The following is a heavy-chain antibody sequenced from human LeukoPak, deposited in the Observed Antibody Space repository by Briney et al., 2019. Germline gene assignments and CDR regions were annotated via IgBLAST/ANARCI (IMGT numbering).Heavy chain of an antibody. D-gene: IGHD1-26*01. Sequence: SETLSLTCAVYGGSFSGYYWSWIRQPPGKGLEWIGEINHSGSTNYNPSLKSRVTISVDTSKNQFSLKLSSVTAADTAVYYCARASGSGSCDYWGQGTLVTVSS. CDR3: ARASGSGSCDY. CDR1: GGSFSGYY. J-gene: IGHJ4*02. CDR2: INHSGST. V-gene: IGHV4-34*01.